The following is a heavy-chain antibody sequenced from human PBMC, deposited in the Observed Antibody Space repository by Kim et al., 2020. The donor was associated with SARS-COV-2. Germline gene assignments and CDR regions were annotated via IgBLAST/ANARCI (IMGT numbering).Heavy chain of an antibody. J-gene: IGHJ4*02. CDR1: GFTFSSFV. CDR2: ITSGGGST. CDR3: AKGLRSGWQTWDS. Sequence: GGSLRLSCAASGFTFSSFVMNWVRQAPGKGLEWVSTITSGGGSTYYSDSVKGRFTISRDNSENTLYLQMNSLRAEDTALYYCAKGLRSGWQTWDSWGQGTLVTVSS. V-gene: IGHV3-23*01. D-gene: IGHD6-19*01.